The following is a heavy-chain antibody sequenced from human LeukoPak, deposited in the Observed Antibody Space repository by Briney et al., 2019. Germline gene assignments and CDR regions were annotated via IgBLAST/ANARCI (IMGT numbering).Heavy chain of an antibody. J-gene: IGHJ6*03. CDR3: ARVPPPYGSTYYYYMDV. Sequence: SVKVSCKASGGTFSSYAISWVRQAPGQGLEWMGGIIPIFGTANYAQKFQGRVTLTADESTSTAYMELSSLRSEDTAVYYCARVPPPYGSTYYYYMDVWGKGTTVTVSS. CDR2: IIPIFGTA. D-gene: IGHD3-16*01. V-gene: IGHV1-69*13. CDR1: GGTFSSYA.